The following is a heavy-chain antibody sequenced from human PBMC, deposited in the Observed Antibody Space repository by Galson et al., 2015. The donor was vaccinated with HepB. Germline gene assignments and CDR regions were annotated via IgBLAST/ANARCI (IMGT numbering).Heavy chain of an antibody. V-gene: IGHV3-73*01. CDR3: TRHGVAGGWSSAFDY. D-gene: IGHD6-19*01. CDR2: IRSKANSYAT. J-gene: IGHJ4*02. CDR1: GFTFSGSA. Sequence: SLRLSCAASGFTFSGSAMHWVRQASGKGLEWVGRIRSKANSYATAYAASVKGRFTISRDDSKNTAYLQMNSLKTEDTAVYYCTRHGVAGGWSSAFDYWGQGTLVTVSS.